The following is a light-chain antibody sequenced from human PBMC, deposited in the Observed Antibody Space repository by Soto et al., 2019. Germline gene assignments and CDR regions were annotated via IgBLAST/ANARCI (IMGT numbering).Light chain of an antibody. J-gene: IGKJ2*01. V-gene: IGKV3-20*01. CDR2: AAS. CDR1: QSISSSY. CDR3: QQYGRSSYT. Sequence: EIVLTQSPGTLSLSPGERATLSCRASQSISSSYLAWYQQKPGQAPRLLIYAASSRATGIPDRFSGSGSGPDFTLTISRLEPEDFAVYYCQQYGRSSYTFGQGTQLEIK.